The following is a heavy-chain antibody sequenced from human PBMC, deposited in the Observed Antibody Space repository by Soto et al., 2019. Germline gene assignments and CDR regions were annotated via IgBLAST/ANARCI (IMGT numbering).Heavy chain of an antibody. V-gene: IGHV4-30-4*01. D-gene: IGHD3-9*01. CDR2: IYYSGST. Sequence: PSETLSLTCTVSGGSISSGDYYWSWIRQPPGKGLEWIGYIYYSGSTYYNPSLKSRVTISVDTSKNQFSLKLSFVTAADTAVYYCARFSGYFGDYYYYGMDVWGQGTTVTVSS. CDR1: GGSISSGDYY. CDR3: ARFSGYFGDYYYYGMDV. J-gene: IGHJ6*02.